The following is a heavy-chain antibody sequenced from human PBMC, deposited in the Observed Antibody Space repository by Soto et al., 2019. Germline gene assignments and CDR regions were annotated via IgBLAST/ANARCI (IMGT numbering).Heavy chain of an antibody. Sequence: EVQLSESGGGLVQPGGSLRLSCGGAGFTFSGSAVSWGRQAPGRGLEWVSGISGGGSTEYADSVKGRFGISRDNSKATVYLYMNSLRDDDTAVYYCARQKGDIVARPPDHWGQGILVTVSS. J-gene: IGHJ4*02. V-gene: IGHV3-23*01. CDR1: GFTFSGSA. D-gene: IGHD5-12*01. CDR2: ISGGGST. CDR3: ARQKGDIVARPPDH.